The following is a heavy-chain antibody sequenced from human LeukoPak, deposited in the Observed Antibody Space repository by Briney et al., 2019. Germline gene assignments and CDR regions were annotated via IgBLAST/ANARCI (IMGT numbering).Heavy chain of an antibody. V-gene: IGHV4-59*08. D-gene: IGHD1-26*01. CDR1: GDSISTFY. Sequence: SETLSLTCTVSGDSISTFYWNWIRQPPGKGLEWIGHIYYSGSTNYNPSLKSRVTISVDTSKNQFSLKLSSVTAADTAVYYCARREDAFDIWGQGTMVTVSS. J-gene: IGHJ3*02. CDR3: ARREDAFDI. CDR2: IYYSGST.